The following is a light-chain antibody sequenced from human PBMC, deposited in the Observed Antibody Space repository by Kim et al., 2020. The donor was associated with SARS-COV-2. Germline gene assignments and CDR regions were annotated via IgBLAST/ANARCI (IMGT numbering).Light chain of an antibody. V-gene: IGKV1-39*01. CDR3: QQSYSTPYT. Sequence: DIQMTQSPSSLSASVGDRVTITCRASQSITSYLNWYQQQPGKAPKLLIYAASSLQSGVPSRFSGSGSGADFSLTISSLQPEDFATYYCQQSYSTPYTFGQGTKLEIK. J-gene: IGKJ2*01. CDR1: QSITSY. CDR2: AAS.